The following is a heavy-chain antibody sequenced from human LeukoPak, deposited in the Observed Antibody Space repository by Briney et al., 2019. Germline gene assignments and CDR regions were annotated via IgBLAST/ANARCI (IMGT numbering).Heavy chain of an antibody. CDR2: ISASGP. Sequence: GGSLRLSCAASGFTFSRLAMTWVRQAPGKGLEWVSTISASGPYYADAVRGRFTISRDNSRNTLSLQMDSLRDEATAVYYCAKDHESDGYPCLDHWGLGTLVTVSS. CDR1: GFTFSRLA. D-gene: IGHD3-22*01. V-gene: IGHV3-23*01. CDR3: AKDHESDGYPCLDH. J-gene: IGHJ4*02.